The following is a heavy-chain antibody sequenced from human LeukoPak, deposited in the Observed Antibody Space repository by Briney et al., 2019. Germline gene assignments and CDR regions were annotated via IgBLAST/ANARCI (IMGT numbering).Heavy chain of an antibody. Sequence: GGSLRLSCAASGFTVSGNYMSWVRQAPGKGLEWVSIIYSGSSTFYADSVKGRFTISRDNSKNAVYLQMNSLRAEDTAVYYCARGPRIAVAGTHFDYWGQGTLVTVSS. CDR2: IYSGSST. CDR1: GFTVSGNY. CDR3: ARGPRIAVAGTHFDY. J-gene: IGHJ4*02. D-gene: IGHD6-19*01. V-gene: IGHV3-66*01.